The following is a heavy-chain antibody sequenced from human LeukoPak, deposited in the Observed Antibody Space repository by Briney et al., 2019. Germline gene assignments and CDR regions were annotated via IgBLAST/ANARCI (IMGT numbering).Heavy chain of an antibody. CDR3: AKEYFYGGGGYMDV. Sequence: TGGSLRLSCAASGFTFNTYGMHWVHQAPGKGLEWVAFIQYDGRNEYYGDSVKGRFTISRDNSRKMLYLQMNSLTAEDTAVYYCAKEYFYGGGGYMDVWGKGTTVTVSS. CDR1: GFTFNTYG. J-gene: IGHJ6*03. D-gene: IGHD3-10*01. V-gene: IGHV3-30*02. CDR2: IQYDGRNE.